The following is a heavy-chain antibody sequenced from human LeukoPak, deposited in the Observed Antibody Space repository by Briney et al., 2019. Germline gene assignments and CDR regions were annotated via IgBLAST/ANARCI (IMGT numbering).Heavy chain of an antibody. CDR2: IYYSGST. CDR1: GGSISSSSYY. J-gene: IGHJ5*02. V-gene: IGHV4-39*01. D-gene: IGHD6-6*01. Sequence: PSETLSLTCTVSGGSISSSSYYWGWIRQPPGKGLEWIGSIYYSGSTYYNPPLKSRVTISVDTSKNQFSLKLSSVTAADTAVYYCARHVTDSSSGGAFDPWGQGTLVTVSS. CDR3: ARHVTDSSSGGAFDP.